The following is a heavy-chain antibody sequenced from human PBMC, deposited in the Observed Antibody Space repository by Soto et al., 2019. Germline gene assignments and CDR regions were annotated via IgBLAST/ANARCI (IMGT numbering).Heavy chain of an antibody. CDR1: GDSISSTYW. V-gene: IGHV4-4*02. CDR3: ARGYGLDV. CDR2: IFHDGTT. J-gene: IGHJ6*02. Sequence: QVQLQESGPGLVHPSGTLSLTCAVSGDSISSTYWWIWVRLPPGKGLEWIGDIFHDGTTNYNPSLXSXVXXSVDKSKNQFSLRLSSVTAADTAIYYCARGYGLDVWGQGTTVTVSS.